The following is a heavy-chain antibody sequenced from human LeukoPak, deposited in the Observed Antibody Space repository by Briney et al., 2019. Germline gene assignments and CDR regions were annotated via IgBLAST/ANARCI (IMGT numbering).Heavy chain of an antibody. CDR1: ADSITLYY. V-gene: IGHV4-4*07. J-gene: IGHJ6*03. Sequence: SETLSLTCTVSADSITLYYWSWIRQTQGKGLEWIGRIYTSGSTNYNPSLKSRVTMSVDTSKNQFSLKLSSVTAADTAVYYCARDQEGFYGSGSYYPPTYYYYMDVWGKGTTVTVSS. CDR2: IYTSGST. CDR3: ARDQEGFYGSGSYYPPTYYYYMDV. D-gene: IGHD3-10*01.